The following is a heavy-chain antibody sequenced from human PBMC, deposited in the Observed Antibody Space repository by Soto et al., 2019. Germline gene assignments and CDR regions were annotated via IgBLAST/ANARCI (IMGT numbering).Heavy chain of an antibody. V-gene: IGHV3-33*01. CDR2: IWYDASNK. D-gene: IGHD6-19*01. CDR3: ARDCAGYSSGWYQRGGFDY. J-gene: IGHJ4*02. CDR1: GFTFSSYG. Sequence: QVQLVESGGGVVQPGRSLRLSCAASGFTFSSYGMHWVRQAPGKGLEWVAVIWYDASNKYYADSVKGRFTISRDNSKNTLYLQMNGLRADDTAVYYCARDCAGYSSGWYQRGGFDYWGQGTLVTVSS.